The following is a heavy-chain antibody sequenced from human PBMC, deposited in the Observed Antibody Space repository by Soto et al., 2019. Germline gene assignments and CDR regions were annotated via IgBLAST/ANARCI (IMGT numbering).Heavy chain of an antibody. CDR1: GYTFTGYY. CDR3: ARAVGYGDRWGPRYYGMDV. J-gene: IGHJ6*02. D-gene: IGHD4-17*01. V-gene: IGHV1-2*04. Sequence: ASVKVSCKASGYTFTGYYMHWVRQAPGQGLEWMGWINPNSGGTNYAQKFQGWVTMTRDTSISTAYMELSRLRSDDTAVYYCARAVGYGDRWGPRYYGMDVWGQGTTVTV. CDR2: INPNSGGT.